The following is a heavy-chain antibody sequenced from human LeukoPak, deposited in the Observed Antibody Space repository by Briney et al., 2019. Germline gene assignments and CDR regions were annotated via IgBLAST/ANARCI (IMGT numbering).Heavy chain of an antibody. Sequence: SETLSLTCTVSGGTISFYYWSWIRQPPGKGLEWIGYVSYTGSTNYNPSLKSRVTISVDTSKNQFSLKLSSVAAADTAVYYCARGGSGYDAFDIWGQGTMVTVSS. CDR1: GGTISFYY. J-gene: IGHJ3*02. V-gene: IGHV4-59*01. CDR2: VSYTGST. CDR3: ARGGSGYDAFDI. D-gene: IGHD5-12*01.